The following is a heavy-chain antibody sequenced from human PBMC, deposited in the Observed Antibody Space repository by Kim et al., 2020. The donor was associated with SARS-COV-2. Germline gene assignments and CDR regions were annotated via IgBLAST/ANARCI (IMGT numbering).Heavy chain of an antibody. CDR2: GDNK. Sequence: GDNKDWAAAMKGRSTISGDNSKNALYLQINSLRAEDTAVYYCAKRSPVDYWGQGTLVTVSS. CDR3: AKRSPVDY. J-gene: IGHJ4*02. V-gene: IGHV3-30*02. D-gene: IGHD4-4*01.